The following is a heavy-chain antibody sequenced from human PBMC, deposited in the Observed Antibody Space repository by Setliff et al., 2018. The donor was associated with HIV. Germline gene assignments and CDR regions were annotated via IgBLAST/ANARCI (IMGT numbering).Heavy chain of an antibody. Sequence: SETLSLTCAVYGGSLTGYFWTWIRQSPGKGLEWVGQVNRDGGANYNPSLRSRVTISVDTSKNQFSLKLTSMTAADTAVYYCARGWVRGPIISPGTYFSYGLDVWGQGTPVTVSS. CDR2: VNRDGGA. J-gene: IGHJ6*02. CDR1: GGSLTGYF. V-gene: IGHV4-34*01. CDR3: ARGWVRGPIISPGTYFSYGLDV. D-gene: IGHD3-10*01.